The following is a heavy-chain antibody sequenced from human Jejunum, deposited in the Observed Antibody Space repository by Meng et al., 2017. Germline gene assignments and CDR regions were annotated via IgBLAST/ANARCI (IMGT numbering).Heavy chain of an antibody. CDR1: GASISTTNYY. J-gene: IGHJ5*02. D-gene: IGHD3-10*01. CDR3: ARGEWFGRYWGVWFDP. V-gene: IGHV4-39*07. Sequence: SETLSLTCTVSGASISTTNYYWGWIRQPPGKGLEWIGTMSYSGSTYFNPSLTSRITISTDTSKNQFSLKLNSVTAADTAVYYCARGEWFGRYWGVWFDPWGQGTLVTVSS. CDR2: MSYSGST.